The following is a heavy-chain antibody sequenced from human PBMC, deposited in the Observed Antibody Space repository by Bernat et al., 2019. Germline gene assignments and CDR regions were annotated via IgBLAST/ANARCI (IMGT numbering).Heavy chain of an antibody. J-gene: IGHJ4*02. CDR1: GGSFSGYY. Sequence: QVQLQQWGAGLLKPSETLSLTCAVYGGSFSGYYWSWIRQPPGKGLEWIGEINHSGSTNYNPSLKSRVTISVDTSKNQFSLKLSSVIAADTAVYYCARGQIAARPRDWGQGTLVTVSS. CDR2: INHSGST. V-gene: IGHV4-34*01. CDR3: ARGQIAARPRD. D-gene: IGHD6-6*01.